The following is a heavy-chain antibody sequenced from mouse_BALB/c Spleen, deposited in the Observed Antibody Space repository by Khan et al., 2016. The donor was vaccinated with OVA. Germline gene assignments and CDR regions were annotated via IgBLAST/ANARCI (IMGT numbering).Heavy chain of an antibody. Sequence: QVQLQQPGAELVRPGASVKLSCKASGYTFTSYWMNWVKQRPGQGLEWIGMIDPSDSKTHYNQMFRDKATLTIDKSSSTAYMHLTSLTSEDSSVYYGTRGGYGTSFAFWGQGTLATVSA. CDR1: GYTFTSYW. CDR2: IDPSDSKT. V-gene: IGHV1-61*01. J-gene: IGHJ3*01. CDR3: TRGGYGTSFAF. D-gene: IGHD2-10*02.